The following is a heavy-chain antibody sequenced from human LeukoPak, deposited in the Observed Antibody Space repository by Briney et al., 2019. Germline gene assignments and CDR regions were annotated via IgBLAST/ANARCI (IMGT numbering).Heavy chain of an antibody. CDR1: GFTFGDYA. V-gene: IGHV3-49*04. CDR2: IASETYGGTA. Sequence: GGSLRLSCRGSGFTFGDYAITWVHQAPGKGLEWVGFIASETYGGTAEYAASVKGRFTISRDDSKSIAYLQMNSLKTEDTAVYYCTRDQTPYYWGQGTLVTVSS. J-gene: IGHJ4*02. CDR3: TRDQTPYY.